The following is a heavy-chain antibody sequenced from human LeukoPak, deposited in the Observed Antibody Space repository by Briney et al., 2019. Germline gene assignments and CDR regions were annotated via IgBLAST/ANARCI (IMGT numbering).Heavy chain of an antibody. J-gene: IGHJ4*02. D-gene: IGHD5-12*01. CDR2: ISGSGGST. CDR1: GFTFSSYA. CDR3: AIETGYSGYDYGDY. V-gene: IGHV3-23*01. Sequence: GGSLRLSCAASGFTFSSYAMSWVGQAPGKGLEWVSGISGSGGSTYYADSVKGRFTISRDNSKNTLYLQMNSLRAEDTAVYYCAIETGYSGYDYGDYWGQGTLVTVSS.